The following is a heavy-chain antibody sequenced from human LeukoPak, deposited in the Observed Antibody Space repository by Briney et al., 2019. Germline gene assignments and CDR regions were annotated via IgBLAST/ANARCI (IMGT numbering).Heavy chain of an antibody. CDR2: INHSGST. D-gene: IGHD3-10*01. V-gene: IGHV4-34*01. Sequence: SETLSLTCAVYGGSFSGYYWSWIRQPPGKGLEWIGEINHSGSTNYNPSLKSRVTISVDTSKNQFSLKLSSVTAADTAVYYCARRYGRSFGNLYYYYYYMDVWGKGTTVTISS. CDR3: ARRYGRSFGNLYYYYYYMDV. CDR1: GGSFSGYY. J-gene: IGHJ6*03.